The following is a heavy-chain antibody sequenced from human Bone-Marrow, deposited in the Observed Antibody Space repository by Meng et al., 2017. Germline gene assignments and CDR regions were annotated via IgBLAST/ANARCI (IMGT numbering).Heavy chain of an antibody. CDR3: ARDNTDSSSWYWGRGPNNWFDP. D-gene: IGHD6-13*01. CDR1: GFTFSSYG. Sequence: GGSLRLSCAASGFTFSSYGMHWVRQAPGKGLEWVAVIWYDGSNKYYADSVKGRFTISRDNSKNTLYLQMNSLRAEDTAVYYCARDNTDSSSWYWGRGPNNWFDPWGHGTLVTVSS. CDR2: IWYDGSNK. J-gene: IGHJ5*02. V-gene: IGHV3-33*01.